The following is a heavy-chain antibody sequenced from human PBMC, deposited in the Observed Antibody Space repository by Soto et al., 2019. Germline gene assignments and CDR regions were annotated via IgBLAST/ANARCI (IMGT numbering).Heavy chain of an antibody. J-gene: IGHJ4*02. V-gene: IGHV3-23*01. Sequence: VQLLESGGGLVQPGGSLRLSCAASGFSFHTYAMGWVRQAPGKGLEWVSSLSGSGGSTNYADSVKGRFTISRDNSKDTLYLQMNNLRAEDPAMYYCAKDLRDWGFFDSWGLGTLVTVSS. CDR2: LSGSGGST. CDR3: AKDLRDWGFFDS. CDR1: GFSFHTYA. D-gene: IGHD3-16*01.